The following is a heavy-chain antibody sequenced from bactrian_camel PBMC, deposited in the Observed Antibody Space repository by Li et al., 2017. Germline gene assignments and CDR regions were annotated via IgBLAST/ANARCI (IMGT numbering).Heavy chain of an antibody. Sequence: HVQLVESGGGSVQAGGSLRLSCAASGYTYSRYCMGRLRQVPGKEREAVAGIDSDGRASYADFVKGRFTISQDNAKTTWYLQMNSLKPEDTAMYYCAAYSYYVLCSPRTIVGAGNRGQGTQVTVS. D-gene: IGHD6*01. J-gene: IGHJ4*01. V-gene: IGHV3S55*01. CDR2: IDSDGRA. CDR3: AAYSYYVLCSPRTIVGAGN. CDR1: GYTYSRYC.